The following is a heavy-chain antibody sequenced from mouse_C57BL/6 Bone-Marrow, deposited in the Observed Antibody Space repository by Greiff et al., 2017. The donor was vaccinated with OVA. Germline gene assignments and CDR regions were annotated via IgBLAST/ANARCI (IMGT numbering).Heavy chain of an antibody. Sequence: QVQLQQPGAELVMPGASVKLSCKASGYTFTSYWMHWVKQRPGQGLEWIGEIDPSDSYTNYNQKFKGKSTLTVDKSSSTAYMQLSSLTSEDSAVYYCAREDYYGLYYFDYWGQGTTLTVSS. V-gene: IGHV1-69*01. CDR2: IDPSDSYT. J-gene: IGHJ2*01. D-gene: IGHD1-2*01. CDR3: AREDYYGLYYFDY. CDR1: GYTFTSYW.